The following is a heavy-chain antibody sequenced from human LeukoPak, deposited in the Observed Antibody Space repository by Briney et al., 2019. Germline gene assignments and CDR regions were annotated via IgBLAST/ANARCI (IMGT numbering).Heavy chain of an antibody. CDR2: MNPNSGNT. Sequence: ASVKVSCKASGYTFTSYDINWVRQATGQGLEWMGWMNPNSGNTGYAQKFQGRVTMTRNTSISTAYMELSSLRSEDTAVYYCARGYYDILTGYYRGSWFDSWGQGTLVTVSS. D-gene: IGHD3-9*01. V-gene: IGHV1-8*01. CDR3: ARGYYDILTGYYRGSWFDS. CDR1: GYTFTSYD. J-gene: IGHJ5*01.